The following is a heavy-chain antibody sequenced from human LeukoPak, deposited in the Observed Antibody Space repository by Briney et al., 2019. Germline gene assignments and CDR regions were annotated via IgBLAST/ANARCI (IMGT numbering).Heavy chain of an antibody. CDR3: ARENPGSGSFSY. J-gene: IGHJ4*02. Sequence: SETLSLTCTVSGGSISSSSYYWGWIRQPPGKGLEWIGSIYYSGSTNYNPSLKSRVTISVDTSKNQFSLKLSSVTAADTAVYYCARENPGSGSFSYWGQGTLVTVSS. CDR1: GGSISSSSYY. CDR2: IYYSGST. D-gene: IGHD1-26*01. V-gene: IGHV4-39*07.